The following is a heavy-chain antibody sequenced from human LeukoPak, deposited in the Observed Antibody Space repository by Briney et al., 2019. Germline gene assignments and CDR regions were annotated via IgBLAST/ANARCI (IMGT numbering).Heavy chain of an antibody. CDR2: INPNSGGT. Sequence: ASVKVSCKASGYTFTGHYMHWVRQAPGQGLEWMGWINPNSGGTSYAQNFQGRVTMTRDTSINTAYMEVSRLRSDDMAVYYCAREPYPPPWYYFDYWGQGTLVTVSS. V-gene: IGHV1-2*02. CDR3: AREPYPPPWYYFDY. D-gene: IGHD2-8*02. J-gene: IGHJ4*02. CDR1: GYTFTGHY.